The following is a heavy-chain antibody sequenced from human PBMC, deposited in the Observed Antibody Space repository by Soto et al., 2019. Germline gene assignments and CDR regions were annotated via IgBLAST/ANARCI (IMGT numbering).Heavy chain of an antibody. D-gene: IGHD6-19*01. V-gene: IGHV1-46*01. CDR1: GYTFTSYY. CDR3: AREIAVASREFFDY. Sequence: QVQLVQSGAEVKKPGASVKVSCKASGYTFTSYYMHWVRQAPGQGLEWMGIINPSGGSTSYEQKFQGRVIMTRDTSTITVYMELSSVRSEDTAVYYCAREIAVASREFFDYWGQGTLVTVSS. J-gene: IGHJ4*02. CDR2: INPSGGST.